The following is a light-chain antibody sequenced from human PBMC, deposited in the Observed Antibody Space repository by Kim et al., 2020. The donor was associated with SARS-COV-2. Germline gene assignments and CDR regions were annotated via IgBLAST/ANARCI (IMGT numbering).Light chain of an antibody. CDR3: QQYDNSPIT. CDR2: DAS. Sequence: DIQMTQSPSSLSASVGDRVTITCQASQGISNLLNWYQQKPGKAPKVLIYDASSLQTGVPSRFRGSGSGTDFTLTISSLQPEDIATYYCQQYDNSPITFGQGTQVEIK. CDR1: QGISNL. V-gene: IGKV1-33*01. J-gene: IGKJ5*01.